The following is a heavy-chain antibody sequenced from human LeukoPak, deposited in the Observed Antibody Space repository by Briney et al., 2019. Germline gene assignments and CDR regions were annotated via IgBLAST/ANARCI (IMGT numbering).Heavy chain of an antibody. CDR1: GFHFGSYG. CDR2: ISHEGSQA. Sequence: GGSLRLSCAASGFHFGSYGIHWVRQAPGKGLEWVAVISHEGSQAYYADSVRGRFTFSRDNSKNTLYLQMNSLRAEDTAVYYCASSYGPYYYGMDVWGQGTTVTVSS. J-gene: IGHJ6*02. V-gene: IGHV3-30*03. CDR3: ASSYGPYYYGMDV. D-gene: IGHD5-18*01.